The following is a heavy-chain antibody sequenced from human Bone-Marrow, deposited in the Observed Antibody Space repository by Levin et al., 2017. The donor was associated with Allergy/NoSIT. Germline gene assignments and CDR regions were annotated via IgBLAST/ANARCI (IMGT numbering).Heavy chain of an antibody. CDR3: AGNWD. CDR1: GFSLNNYD. V-gene: IGHV3-23*01. Sequence: PGESLKISCTAPGFSLNNYDMNWVRQAPGKGLEWVSRVSASGSATYYADSVKGRFIISRDNSKNTLYFHMNSLRVEDTAIYYCAGNWDWGQGTLVTVSS. J-gene: IGHJ4*02. D-gene: IGHD7-27*01. CDR2: VSASGSAT.